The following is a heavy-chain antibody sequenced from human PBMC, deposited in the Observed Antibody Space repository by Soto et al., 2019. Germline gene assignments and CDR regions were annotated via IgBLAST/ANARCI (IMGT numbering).Heavy chain of an antibody. V-gene: IGHV1-18*01. Sequence: QVQLVQSATEVVKHGASVRVSCKASGYVFTGWGISWVRQVPGQGLEWVGWVSAYDGATRSSEKLQGRISVTRDKSTSTVYMDLTNLRSDDAAVYYCARDRAGLLEFWGQGTLVTVSS. CDR3: ARDRAGLLEF. D-gene: IGHD3-10*01. CDR1: GYVFTGWG. CDR2: VSAYDGAT. J-gene: IGHJ4*02.